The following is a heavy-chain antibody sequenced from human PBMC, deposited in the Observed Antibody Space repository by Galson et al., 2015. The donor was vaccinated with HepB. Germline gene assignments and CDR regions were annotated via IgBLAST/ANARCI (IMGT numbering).Heavy chain of an antibody. CDR1: GFSFGGCA. J-gene: IGHJ4*02. CDR2: IRGGGGST. CDR3: AKDPDFDFYSGKSTTFDV. Sequence: SLRLSCAAPGFSFGGCAMSWVRQAPGKGLEWVSTIRGGGGSTYYAESVRGRFTTSRDNSRNTLYLHMDGLRVEDTAMYFCAKDPDFDFYSGKSTTFDVWGRGTRVTVSS. D-gene: IGHD3-3*01. V-gene: IGHV3-23*01.